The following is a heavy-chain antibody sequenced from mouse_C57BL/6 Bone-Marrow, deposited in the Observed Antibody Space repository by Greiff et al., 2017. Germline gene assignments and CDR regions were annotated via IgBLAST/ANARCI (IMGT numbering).Heavy chain of an antibody. CDR1: GYTFTSYW. D-gene: IGHD1-1*01. V-gene: IGHV1-55*01. CDR2: IYPGSGST. Sequence: QVQLKQPGAELVKPGASVKMSCKASGYTFTSYWITWVKQRPGQGLEWIGDIYPGSGSTNYNEKFKSKATLTVDTSSSTAYMQLSSLTSEDSAVYYCARSGILWYYGTLFAYWGQGTLVTVSA. CDR3: ARSGILWYYGTLFAY. J-gene: IGHJ3*01.